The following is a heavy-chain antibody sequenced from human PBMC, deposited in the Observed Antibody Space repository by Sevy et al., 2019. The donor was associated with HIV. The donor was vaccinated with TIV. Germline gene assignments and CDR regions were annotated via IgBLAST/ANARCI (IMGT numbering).Heavy chain of an antibody. D-gene: IGHD6-6*01. J-gene: IGHJ6*02. CDR1: GFTFSSYD. V-gene: IGHV3-30*18. CDR2: ISYDGSNK. Sequence: GGSLRLSCAASGFTFSSYDMHWVRQAPGKGLEWVAVISYDGSNKYYADSVKGRFTISRDNSKNTLYLQMNSLRAEDTAVYYCAKGSPPSSPNYYYYGMDVWGQGTTVTVSS. CDR3: AKGSPPSSPNYYYYGMDV.